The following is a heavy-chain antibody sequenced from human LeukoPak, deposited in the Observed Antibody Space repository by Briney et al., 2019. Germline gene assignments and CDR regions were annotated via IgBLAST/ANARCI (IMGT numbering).Heavy chain of an antibody. CDR3: ARGVSGVCQRGGCYYYYYMDV. CDR2: MNPNSGNT. V-gene: IGHV1-8*03. Sequence: GASVKVSCKASGYTFTGYYMHWVRQAPGQGLEWMGWMNPNSGNTGYAQKFQGRVTITRNTSISTAYMELSSLRSEDTAVYYCARGVSGVCQRGGCYYYYYMDVWGKGTTVTVSS. CDR1: GYTFTGYY. D-gene: IGHD2-8*01. J-gene: IGHJ6*03.